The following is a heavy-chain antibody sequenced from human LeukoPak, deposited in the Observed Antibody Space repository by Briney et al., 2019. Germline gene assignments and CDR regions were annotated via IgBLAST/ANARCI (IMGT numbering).Heavy chain of an antibody. J-gene: IGHJ3*02. CDR1: GFAFSTYD. D-gene: IGHD6-6*01. CDR3: ARGFVHAFDI. CDR2: IGVAGDT. Sequence: GGSLRLSCAASGFAFSTYDMHWVRQATGKGLEWVSAIGVAGDTYYPGSVKGRFTISRENAKNSLYLQVNSLRAGDTAVYYCARGFVHAFDIWGQGTMVTVSS. V-gene: IGHV3-13*04.